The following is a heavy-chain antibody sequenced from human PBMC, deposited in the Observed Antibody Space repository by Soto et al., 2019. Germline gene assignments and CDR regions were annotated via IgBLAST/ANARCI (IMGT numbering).Heavy chain of an antibody. Sequence: QSQTLSLTCAISGDSVSSNSAAWNWIRQSPSRGLEWLGRTYYRSKWYNDYAVSVKSRITINPDTSKNQFSLQLNSVTPEDTAVYYCAREGVRAARRGYYFDYWGQGTLVTVSS. D-gene: IGHD6-6*01. J-gene: IGHJ4*02. CDR2: TYYRSKWYN. CDR1: GDSVSSNSAA. V-gene: IGHV6-1*01. CDR3: AREGVRAARRGYYFDY.